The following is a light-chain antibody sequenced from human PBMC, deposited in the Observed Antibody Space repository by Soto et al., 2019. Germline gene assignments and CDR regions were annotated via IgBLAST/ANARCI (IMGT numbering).Light chain of an antibody. CDR1: QSVTSSS. CDR3: QQYGSSLSVT. J-gene: IGKJ5*01. CDR2: GAS. V-gene: IGKV3-20*01. Sequence: EIVLTQSPGTLSLSPGERATLSCRASQSVTSSSLAWYQQKPGQAPRLLIYGASSRATGIPDRFSGSGSGTDFTFTISRLEPEDFAVYYCQQYGSSLSVTFGQGTRLEIK.